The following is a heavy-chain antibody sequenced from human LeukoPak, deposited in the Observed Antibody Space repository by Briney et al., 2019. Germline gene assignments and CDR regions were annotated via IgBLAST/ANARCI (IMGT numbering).Heavy chain of an antibody. CDR2: INDDGSDA. CDR1: GFTFSSYW. CDR3: ARTYDFGRGPPGDAFDN. D-gene: IGHD3-3*01. J-gene: IGHJ3*02. Sequence: GGSLRLSCAASGFTFSSYWMTWVRQAPGKGLEWVANINDDGSDANYMDSVQGRFTISRDNAKESVFLQMNGLRVDDTAVYYCARTYDFGRGPPGDAFDNWGQGTPVIVSS. V-gene: IGHV3-7*01.